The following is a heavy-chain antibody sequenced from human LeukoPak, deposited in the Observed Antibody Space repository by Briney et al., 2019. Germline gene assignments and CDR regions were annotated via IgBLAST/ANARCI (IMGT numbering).Heavy chain of an antibody. CDR1: GFNFSLYG. Sequence: PGRSLRLSCAASGFNFSLYGMHWVRQAPGKGLEWMAVISYDGSIKYYADSVKGRFTISRDNSKNTLYLQMKSLRAEDTAVYYCAKGGGYEAQYYYYYLDVWGKGTTVTISS. V-gene: IGHV3-30*18. CDR2: ISYDGSIK. D-gene: IGHD5-12*01. J-gene: IGHJ6*03. CDR3: AKGGGYEAQYYYYYLDV.